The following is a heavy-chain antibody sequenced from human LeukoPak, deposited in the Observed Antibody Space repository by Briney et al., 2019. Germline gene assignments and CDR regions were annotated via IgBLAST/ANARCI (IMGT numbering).Heavy chain of an antibody. CDR1: GGTFSSYA. V-gene: IGHV1-69*13. CDR2: IIPIFGTA. CDR3: ARGSCSGGSCYSTYYFDY. J-gene: IGHJ4*02. Sequence: ASVKVSCKASGGTFSSYAISWVRQAPGQGLEWMGGIIPIFGTANYAQKFQGRVTITADESTSTAYMELSSLRSEDTAVYYCARGSCSGGSCYSTYYFDYWGQGTLVTVSS. D-gene: IGHD2-15*01.